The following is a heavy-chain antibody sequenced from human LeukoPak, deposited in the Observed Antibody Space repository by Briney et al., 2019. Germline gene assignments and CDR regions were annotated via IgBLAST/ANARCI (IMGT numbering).Heavy chain of an antibody. D-gene: IGHD6-19*01. CDR2: IYHSGST. CDR3: ARASSPEWLSYYFDY. J-gene: IGHJ4*02. V-gene: IGHV4-38-2*02. CDR1: GYSISSGYY. Sequence: SETLSLTCTVSGYSISSGYYWGWIRPPPGKGLERIGSIYHSGSTYYNPSLKSRVTISVDTSKNQFSLKLSSVTAADTAVYYCARASSPEWLSYYFDYWGQGTLVTVSS.